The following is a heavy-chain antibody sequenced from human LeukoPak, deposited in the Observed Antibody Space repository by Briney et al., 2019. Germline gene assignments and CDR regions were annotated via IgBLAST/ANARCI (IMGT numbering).Heavy chain of an antibody. CDR3: ARGLSPGVRTGYSSSWYFGRTYYMDV. D-gene: IGHD6-13*01. CDR2: IYTSGST. CDR1: GGSISSYY. Sequence: SETLSLTCTVSGGSISSYYWSWIRQPAGKGLEWIGRIYTSGSTNYNPSLKSRVTMSVDTSKNQFPLKLSSVTAADTAVYYCARGLSPGVRTGYSSSWYFGRTYYMDVWGKGTTVTVSS. V-gene: IGHV4-4*07. J-gene: IGHJ6*03.